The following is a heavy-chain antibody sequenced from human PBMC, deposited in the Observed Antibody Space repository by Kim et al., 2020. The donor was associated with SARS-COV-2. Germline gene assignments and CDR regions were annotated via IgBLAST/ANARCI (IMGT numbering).Heavy chain of an antibody. Sequence: GGSLRLSCAASGFTFSDYYMSWIRQAPGKGLEWVSYISSSSSYTNYADSVKGRFTISRDNAKNSLYLQMNSLRAEDTAVYYCARVSGTITMSPLLSYFDYWGQGTLVTVSS. CDR3: ARVSGTITMSPLLSYFDY. J-gene: IGHJ4*02. D-gene: IGHD3-22*01. V-gene: IGHV3-11*06. CDR2: ISSSSSYT. CDR1: GFTFSDYY.